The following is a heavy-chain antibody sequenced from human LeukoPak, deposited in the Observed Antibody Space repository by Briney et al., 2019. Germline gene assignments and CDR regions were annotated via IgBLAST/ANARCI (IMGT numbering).Heavy chain of an antibody. CDR1: GGSISSDY. D-gene: IGHD6-19*01. CDR3: ARWFGSGKNWFDP. V-gene: IGHV4-4*07. CDR2: IYISGST. Sequence: SETLSLTCTVAGGSISSDYWSWIRQPAGKGLEYIGRIYISGSTNYNPSLNGRVTMSVDTSKNQVSLNLRSVTAADTAVYYCARWFGSGKNWFDPWGQGTLVTVSS. J-gene: IGHJ5*02.